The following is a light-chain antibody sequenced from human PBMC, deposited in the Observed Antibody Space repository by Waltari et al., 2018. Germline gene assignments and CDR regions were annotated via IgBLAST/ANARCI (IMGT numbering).Light chain of an antibody. Sequence: DIQMPQSPSSLSASVGDRVSITCRASQGISNSLAWYQQKPGKAPKLLLYAASRLESGVPPRVSGSGSGADYTLTISSLQPEDFATYYCQQYYSTLALTFGGGTKVEIK. V-gene: IGKV1-NL1*01. J-gene: IGKJ4*01. CDR2: AAS. CDR1: QGISNS. CDR3: QQYYSTLALT.